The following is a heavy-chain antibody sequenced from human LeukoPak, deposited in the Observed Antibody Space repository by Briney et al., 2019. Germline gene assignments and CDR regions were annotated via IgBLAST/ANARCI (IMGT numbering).Heavy chain of an antibody. D-gene: IGHD6-6*01. V-gene: IGHV4-39*07. J-gene: IGHJ3*02. CDR2: IYYSGST. Sequence: KPSETLSLTCTVSGGSISSSSYYWGWIRQPPGKGLEWIGSIYYSGSTYYNPSLKSRVTISVDTSKNQFSLKLSSVTAADTAVYYCARPSSSSYAFDIWGQGTMVTVSS. CDR1: GGSISSSSYY. CDR3: ARPSSSSYAFDI.